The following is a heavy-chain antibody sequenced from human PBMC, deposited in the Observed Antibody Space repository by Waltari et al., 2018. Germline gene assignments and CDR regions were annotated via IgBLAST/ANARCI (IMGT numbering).Heavy chain of an antibody. CDR2: ISWEGSTT. J-gene: IGHJ4*02. CDR3: AKDSRGYSGWVDY. CDR1: GFAFDDYA. Sequence: EVQLVESGGVVVQPGGSLSLSCAASGFAFDDYAMHWVRQAPGKGLEWVSLISWEGSTTSYADSVKGRFTISRDNSKNSLYLQVNSLRAEDNALYYCAKDSRGYSGWVDYWGQGTLVTVSS. V-gene: IGHV3-43D*03. D-gene: IGHD6-19*01.